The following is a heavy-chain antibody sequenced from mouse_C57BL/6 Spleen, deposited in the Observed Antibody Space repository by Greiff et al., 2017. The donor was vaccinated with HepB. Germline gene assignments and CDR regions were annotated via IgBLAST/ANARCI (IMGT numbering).Heavy chain of an antibody. CDR3: ARGIYYDYNFDY. D-gene: IGHD2-4*01. CDR2: INPSNGGT. CDR1: GYTFTSYW. V-gene: IGHV1-53*01. Sequence: QVQLQQSGTELVKPGASVKLSCKASGYTFTSYWMHWVKQRPGQGLEWIGNINPSNGGTNYNEKFKSKATLTVDKSSSTAYMQLSSLTSEDSAVYYCARGIYYDYNFDYWGQGTTLTVSS. J-gene: IGHJ2*01.